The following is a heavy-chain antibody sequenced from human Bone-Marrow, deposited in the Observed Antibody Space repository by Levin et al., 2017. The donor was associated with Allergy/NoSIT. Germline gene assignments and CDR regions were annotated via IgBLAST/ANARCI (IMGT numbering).Heavy chain of an antibody. Sequence: PSETLSLTCTVSGDSISSGDFYWGWIRQPPGKGLEWIGYIYHSGNTYYNSSLTSRATISVDTSKHQFSLKLGSVTAADTAVYFCARDQDRDYGVYGGFDLWGQGALVTVSS. CDR2: IYHSGNT. V-gene: IGHV4-30-4*08. D-gene: IGHD4-17*01. J-gene: IGHJ4*02. CDR1: GDSISSGDFY. CDR3: ARDQDRDYGVYGGFDL.